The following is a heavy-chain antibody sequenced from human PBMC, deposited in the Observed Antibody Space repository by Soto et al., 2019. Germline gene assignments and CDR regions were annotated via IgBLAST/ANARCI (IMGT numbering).Heavy chain of an antibody. V-gene: IGHV3-73*01. CDR3: TSCRDTTGTPGFDY. D-gene: IGHD5-18*01. Sequence: GGSLRLSCAASGFTFSGSAMHWVRQASGKGLEWVGRIRSKANSYATAYAASGKGRFTISRDDSQNTAYLQLNSLKTEDTAVYYCTSCRDTTGTPGFDYWGQETLVTVSS. J-gene: IGHJ4*02. CDR1: GFTFSGSA. CDR2: IRSKANSYAT.